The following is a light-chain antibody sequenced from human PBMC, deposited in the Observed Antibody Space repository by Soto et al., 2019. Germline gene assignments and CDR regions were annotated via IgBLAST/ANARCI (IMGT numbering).Light chain of an antibody. CDR3: SSYTSRSQGV. CDR1: SSDVGGYNY. Sequence: QSALTQPASVSGSPGQSITISCTGTSSDVGGYNYVSWYQQHPGKAPKLMIYEVSNRPSGVSNSFSGSKSGNTASLTISWLKAEDEADDYCSSYTSRSQGVFGPGTEVTVL. V-gene: IGLV2-14*01. CDR2: EVS. J-gene: IGLJ1*01.